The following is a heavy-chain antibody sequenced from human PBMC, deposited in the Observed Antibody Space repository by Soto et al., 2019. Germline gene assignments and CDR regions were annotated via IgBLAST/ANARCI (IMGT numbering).Heavy chain of an antibody. V-gene: IGHV3-64*01. CDR1: GFTFSSYA. CDR3: TRDRPGLQHYLDY. Sequence: GGSLRLSCAASGFTFSSYAMHWVRQAPGKGLEYVSAISSNGGSTYYANSVKGRFTISRDNSKNTLYLQMGSLRAEDMAVYYCTRDRPGLQHYLDYWGQGNMVTVSS. J-gene: IGHJ4*02. CDR2: ISSNGGST. D-gene: IGHD6-6*01.